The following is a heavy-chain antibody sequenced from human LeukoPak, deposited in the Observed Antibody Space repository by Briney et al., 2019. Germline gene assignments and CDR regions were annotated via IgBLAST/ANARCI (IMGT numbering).Heavy chain of an antibody. Sequence: GASVKVSCKASGYTFTDYYMHWVRQAPGQGLEWMGWINTYNDNTNYAQNLQGRVTMTTDTSTSTAYMELRSLRSDDTAVYYCARAVTNVCGLGVWGPGTTVTVSS. D-gene: IGHD4-17*01. CDR2: INTYNDNT. CDR3: ARAVTNVCGLGV. CDR1: GYTFTDYY. J-gene: IGHJ6*02. V-gene: IGHV1-18*04.